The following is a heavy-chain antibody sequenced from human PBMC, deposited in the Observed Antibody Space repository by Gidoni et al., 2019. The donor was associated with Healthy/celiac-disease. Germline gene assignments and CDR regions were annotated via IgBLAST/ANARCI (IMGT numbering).Heavy chain of an antibody. D-gene: IGHD6-13*01. Sequence: QVQLQQWGAGLLKPSETLSLTCAVYGGSFSGYYWSWIRQPPGKGLEWIGEINHSGSTNYNPSLKSRVTISVDTSKNQFSLKLSSVTAADTAVYYCARGGGYSSSWYRWFDPWGQGTLVTVSS. CDR1: GGSFSGYY. CDR3: ARGGGYSSSWYRWFDP. V-gene: IGHV4-34*01. J-gene: IGHJ5*02. CDR2: INHSGST.